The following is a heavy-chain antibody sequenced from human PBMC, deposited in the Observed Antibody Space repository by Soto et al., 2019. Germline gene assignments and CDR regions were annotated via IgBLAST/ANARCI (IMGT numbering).Heavy chain of an antibody. CDR2: IYSSENT. J-gene: IGHJ6*02. V-gene: IGHV4-39*01. D-gene: IGHD2-2*03. Sequence: PSETLSLTCTVSGGSDSSNSYSWGWIRQSPGKGLEWIGTIYSSENTYYNPSLLSRVTISVDTSKNEFSLRLSSVTAADTAVYYCARLNGYCVSTNCHGYYGMDVWGQGTTVTVSS. CDR1: GGSDSSNSYS. CDR3: ARLNGYCVSTNCHGYYGMDV.